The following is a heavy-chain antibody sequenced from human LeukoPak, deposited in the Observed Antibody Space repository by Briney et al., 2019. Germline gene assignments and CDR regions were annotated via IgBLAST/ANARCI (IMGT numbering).Heavy chain of an antibody. CDR1: GFTVSSIY. CDR2: IYSGGST. Sequence: GGSLRLSCAASGFTVSSIYMSWVRQAPGKGLEWVSVIYSGGSTYYADSVKGRFTISRDNSKNTLYLQMNSLRAEDTAVYYCARDRVIAVAGTIDYYYGMDVWGQGTTVTVSS. V-gene: IGHV3-53*01. J-gene: IGHJ6*02. D-gene: IGHD6-19*01. CDR3: ARDRVIAVAGTIDYYYGMDV.